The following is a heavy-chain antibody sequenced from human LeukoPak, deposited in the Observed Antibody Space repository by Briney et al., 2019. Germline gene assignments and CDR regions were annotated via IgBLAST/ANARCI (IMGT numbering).Heavy chain of an antibody. V-gene: IGHV3-23*01. CDR3: AKDRPNYYGTNGHYYRRDGDS. CDR1: GFTFNIYA. J-gene: IGHJ5*01. CDR2: TSSSGEAT. Sequence: GGSLRLSCAASGFTFNIYAVSWVRQTTGKGLEWVSSTSSSGEATYYADSVKGRFTISRDNSRNTLYLQMNSLRAEDTAVYYCAKDRPNYYGTNGHYYRRDGDSWGQGTLATVSS. D-gene: IGHD3-22*01.